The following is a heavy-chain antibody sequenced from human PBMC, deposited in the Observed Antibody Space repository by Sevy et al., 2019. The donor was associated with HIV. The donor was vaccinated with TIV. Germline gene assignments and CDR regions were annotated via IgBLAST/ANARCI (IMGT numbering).Heavy chain of an antibody. CDR1: GFTFGDYA. Sequence: GGSLRLSCTASGFTFGDYAMSWVRQAPGKGLEWVGFIRSKAYGGTTEYAASVKGRFTISRDDSKSIAYLQMNSLKTEDTAVYYCSRDPLRIAAAPHGSKYYYYYYMDVWGKGTTVTVSS. CDR3: SRDPLRIAAAPHGSKYYYYYYMDV. D-gene: IGHD6-13*01. CDR2: IRSKAYGGTT. V-gene: IGHV3-49*04. J-gene: IGHJ6*03.